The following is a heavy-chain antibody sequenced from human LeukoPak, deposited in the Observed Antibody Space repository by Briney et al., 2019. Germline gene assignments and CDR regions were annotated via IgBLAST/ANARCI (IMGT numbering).Heavy chain of an antibody. CDR3: ARSRLMVYAMLFSCPMN. D-gene: IGHD2-8*01. CDR1: GGSFSGYY. V-gene: IGHV4-34*01. J-gene: IGHJ4*02. CDR2: INHSGST. Sequence: SETLSLTCAVYGGSFSGYYWSWIRQPPGKGLEWIGEINHSGSTNYNPSLKSRVTISVDTSKNQFPLKLSSVTAADTAVYYCARSRLMVYAMLFSCPMNWGQGTLVTVSS.